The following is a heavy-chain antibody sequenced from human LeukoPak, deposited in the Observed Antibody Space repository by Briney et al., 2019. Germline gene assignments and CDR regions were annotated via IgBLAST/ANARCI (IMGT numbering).Heavy chain of an antibody. CDR3: ASGDILTGLDY. J-gene: IGHJ4*02. D-gene: IGHD3-9*01. CDR1: GGTFSSYA. Sequence: SVKVSCKASGGTFSSYAISWVRQAPGQRLEWMGRIIPILGIANYAQKFQGRVTITADKSTSTAYMELSSLRSEDTAVYYCASGDILTGLDYWGQGTLVTVSS. V-gene: IGHV1-69*04. CDR2: IIPILGIA.